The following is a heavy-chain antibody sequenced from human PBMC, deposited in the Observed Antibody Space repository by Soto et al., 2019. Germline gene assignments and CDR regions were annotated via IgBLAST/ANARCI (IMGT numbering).Heavy chain of an antibody. CDR1: GDSISSYS. J-gene: IGHJ6*02. CDR2: IYYSGST. CDR3: AGNYGSGSYRYYYGMDV. Sequence: PSETLSLTCTVSGDSISSYSWSWIRQPPGKGLEWIGYIYYSGSTNYNPSLKSRVTISVDTSKNQFSLKLSSVTAADTAVYYCAGNYGSGSYRYYYGMDVWGQGTTVTVSS. V-gene: IGHV4-59*01. D-gene: IGHD3-10*01.